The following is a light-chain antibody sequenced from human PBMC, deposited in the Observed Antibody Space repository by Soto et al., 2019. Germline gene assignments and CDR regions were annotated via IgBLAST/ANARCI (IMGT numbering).Light chain of an antibody. CDR1: SGDVGGYNY. CDR2: QVS. V-gene: IGLV2-8*01. J-gene: IGLJ1*01. Sequence: QSVLTQPPSASGSPGQSVTISCTGTSGDVGGYNYVSWYQQHPVKAPKLMIFQVSERPSGVPDRFSASKSGNTASLTGSGLQAEDEADYYCSSYAGSNNYVFGTGTKLTVL. CDR3: SSYAGSNNYV.